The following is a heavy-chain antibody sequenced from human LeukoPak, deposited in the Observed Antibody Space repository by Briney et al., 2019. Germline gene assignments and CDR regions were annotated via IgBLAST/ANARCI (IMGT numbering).Heavy chain of an antibody. J-gene: IGHJ3*02. CDR3: ARVVTMIDAFDI. CDR2: ISAYNGNT. D-gene: IGHD3-22*01. V-gene: IGHV1-18*01. Sequence: GASVKVSCKASGYTFTSYGISWVRQAPGQGLEWMGWISAYNGNTNYAQKFQGRVTMTRDTSISTAYMELSRLRSDDTAVYYCARVVTMIDAFDIWGQGTMVTVSS. CDR1: GYTFTSYG.